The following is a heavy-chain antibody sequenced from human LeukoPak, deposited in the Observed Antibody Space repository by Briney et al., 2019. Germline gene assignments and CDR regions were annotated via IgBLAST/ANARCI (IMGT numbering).Heavy chain of an antibody. Sequence: SQTLSLTCAISGDSFSSNSASWNWIRQSPSRGLEWLVRTYYRSKLYNDYALLVKSRITINPDTSKNQFSLQLNSVTPEDTAVYYCAGSASYFDYWGQGILVTVSS. CDR1: GDSFSSNSAS. CDR2: TYYRSKLYN. CDR3: AGSASYFDY. V-gene: IGHV6-1*01. J-gene: IGHJ4*02. D-gene: IGHD2-15*01.